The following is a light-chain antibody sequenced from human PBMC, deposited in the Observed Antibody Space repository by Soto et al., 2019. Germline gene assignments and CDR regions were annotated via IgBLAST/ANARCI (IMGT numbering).Light chain of an antibody. CDR2: TAS. CDR3: QQRENQPYT. V-gene: IGKV1-5*03. CDR1: QSISSW. Sequence: DIQMTQSPSTLSASVGDRVTITCRASQSISSWLAWYQQKPGKAPIILIYTASSLESVVPSKFSGSGSGTEFTVTIRTLQPHDFGCDYCQQRENQPYTSGQQSKQEIK. J-gene: IGKJ2*01.